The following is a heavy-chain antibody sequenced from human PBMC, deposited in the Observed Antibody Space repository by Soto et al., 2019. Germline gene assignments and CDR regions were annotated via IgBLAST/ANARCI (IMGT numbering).Heavy chain of an antibody. D-gene: IGHD3-16*01. J-gene: IGHJ6*02. CDR3: ARGQEVWWNAGPLGLHGLDG. Sequence: QVQLVQSGAEVKKSGASVKVSCKASRYTFISYDINWVRQATGQGLEWMGWMNPNSGNTGYAQKFQGRITMTRNTSTNTAYMELSSLRSEDTAVYYCARGQEVWWNAGPLGLHGLDGWGQGTTVTVSS. CDR1: RYTFISYD. CDR2: MNPNSGNT. V-gene: IGHV1-8*01.